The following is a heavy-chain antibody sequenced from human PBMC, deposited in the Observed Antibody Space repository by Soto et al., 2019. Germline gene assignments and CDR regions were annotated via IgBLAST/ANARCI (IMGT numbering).Heavy chain of an antibody. CDR3: AREGAATERVIDY. J-gene: IGHJ4*02. CDR2: INGYNGKT. V-gene: IGHV1-18*01. CDR1: GYTFTSYG. Sequence: QVQLVQSGAEVKKPGASVKVSCKASGYTFTSYGISWVRQAPGKGLEWMGWINGYNGKTNYAQKFHGRVTVTTDTSTTTAYMERRSLRSDDTVVYYCAREGAATERVIDYGGQGTLVTVAS. D-gene: IGHD2-21*01.